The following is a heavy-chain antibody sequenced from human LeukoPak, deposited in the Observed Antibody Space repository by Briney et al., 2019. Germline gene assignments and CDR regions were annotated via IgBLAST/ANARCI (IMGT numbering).Heavy chain of an antibody. V-gene: IGHV4-59*08. CDR2: IYYSGST. Sequence: SETLSLTCTVSGGSINNYYWSWIRQPPGQGLEWIAYIYYSGSTNYNPSLKSRVTISVDTSKNQFSLKLRSVTAADTAVYYCARHLDGRNDPLEYWGQGTLVTVSS. CDR3: ARHLDGRNDPLEY. J-gene: IGHJ4*02. CDR1: GGSINNYY. D-gene: IGHD5-24*01.